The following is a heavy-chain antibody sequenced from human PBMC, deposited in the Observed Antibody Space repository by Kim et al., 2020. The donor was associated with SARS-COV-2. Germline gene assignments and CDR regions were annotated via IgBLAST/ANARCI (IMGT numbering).Heavy chain of an antibody. CDR3: ASPARMVRGPFDY. CDR2: IYYSGST. Sequence: SETLSLTCTVSGGSISSSSYYWGWIRQPPGKGLEWIGSIYYSGSTYSNPSLKSRVTISVDTSKNQFSLKLSSVTAADTAVYYCASPARMVRGPFDYWGQGTLFTVSS. CDR1: GGSISSSSYY. J-gene: IGHJ4*02. V-gene: IGHV4-39*01. D-gene: IGHD3-10*01.